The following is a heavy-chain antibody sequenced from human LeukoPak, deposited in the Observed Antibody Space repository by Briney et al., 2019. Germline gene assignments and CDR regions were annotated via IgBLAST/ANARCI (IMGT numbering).Heavy chain of an antibody. CDR3: SRDTADDAFDI. Sequence: GGSLRLSCAASGFTFSSYWMHWVRQAPGKGLVWVSRINSDGSTTSYADSVKGRFTISRDNAKNTLYLQMNSLRAEDTAVYYCSRDTADDAFDIWGQGTMVTVSS. CDR1: GFTFSSYW. J-gene: IGHJ3*02. CDR2: INSDGSTT. V-gene: IGHV3-74*01.